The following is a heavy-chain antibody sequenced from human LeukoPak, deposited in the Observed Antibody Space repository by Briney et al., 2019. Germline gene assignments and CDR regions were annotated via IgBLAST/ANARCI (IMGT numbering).Heavy chain of an antibody. CDR1: GFSFSSYA. CDR2: ISGSGGST. Sequence: GGSLRLSCAASGFSFSSYAMSGVSQAPGKGLEWVSAISGSGGSTYYADSVKGRFTISRDNSKNTLYLQMNSLRAEDTAVYYCAKASRGFDYWGQGTLVTVSS. CDR3: AKASRGFDY. V-gene: IGHV3-23*01. J-gene: IGHJ4*02.